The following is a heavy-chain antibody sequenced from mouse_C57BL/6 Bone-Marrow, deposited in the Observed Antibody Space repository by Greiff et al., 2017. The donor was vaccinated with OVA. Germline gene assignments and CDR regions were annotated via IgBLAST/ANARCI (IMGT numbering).Heavy chain of an antibody. J-gene: IGHJ1*03. V-gene: IGHV1-50*01. CDR3: ARERSYDDYDWYFDV. D-gene: IGHD2-4*01. CDR1: GYTFTSYW. CDR2: IDPSDSYT. Sequence: VQLQQSGAELVKPGASVKLSCKASGYTFTSYWMQWVKQRPGQGLEWIGEIDPSDSYTNYNQKFKGKATLTVDTSSSTAYMQLSSLTSEDSAVYYCARERSYDDYDWYFDVWGTGTTVTVSS.